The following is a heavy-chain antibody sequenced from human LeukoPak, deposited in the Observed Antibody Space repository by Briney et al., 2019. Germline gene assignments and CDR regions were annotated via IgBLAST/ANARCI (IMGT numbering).Heavy chain of an antibody. CDR3: AKDSPPGYSSGWYWFDP. J-gene: IGHJ5*02. CDR2: ISGSGGST. V-gene: IGHV3-23*01. CDR1: GFTFSSYA. D-gene: IGHD6-19*01. Sequence: PGGSLSLSCAASGFTFSSYAMSWVRQAPGKGLEWVSAISGSGGSTYYADSVKGRFTISRDKCKNTLYLKMNSLRAEGTAVYISAKDSPPGYSSGWYWFDPWGQGTLVTVSS.